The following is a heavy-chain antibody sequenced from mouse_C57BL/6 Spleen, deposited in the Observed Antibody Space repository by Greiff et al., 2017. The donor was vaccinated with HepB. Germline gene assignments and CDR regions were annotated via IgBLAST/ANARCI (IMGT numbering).Heavy chain of an antibody. CDR1: GYTFTSYW. J-gene: IGHJ2*01. D-gene: IGHD1-1*01. CDR2: IDPSDSYT. Sequence: QVQLQQPGAELVRPGTSVKLSCKASGYTFTSYWMHWVKQRPGQGLEWIGVIDPSDSYTNYNQKFKGKATLTVDTSSSTAYMQLSSLTSEDSAVYYCARRFITTVGDYWGQGTTLTVSS. CDR3: ARRFITTVGDY. V-gene: IGHV1-59*01.